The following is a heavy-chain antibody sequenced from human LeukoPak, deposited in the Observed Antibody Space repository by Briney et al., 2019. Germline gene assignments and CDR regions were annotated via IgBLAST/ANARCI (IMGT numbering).Heavy chain of an antibody. Sequence: SQTLSLTCAISGDSVSSNSAAWNWIRQSPSGGLEWLGRTYYRSKWYNDYAVSVKSRITINPDTSKNQFSLQLNSVTPEDTAVYYCARDRGSSGWYPLYYFDYWGQGTLVTVSS. CDR2: TYYRSKWYN. J-gene: IGHJ4*02. CDR1: GDSVSSNSAA. D-gene: IGHD6-19*01. CDR3: ARDRGSSGWYPLYYFDY. V-gene: IGHV6-1*01.